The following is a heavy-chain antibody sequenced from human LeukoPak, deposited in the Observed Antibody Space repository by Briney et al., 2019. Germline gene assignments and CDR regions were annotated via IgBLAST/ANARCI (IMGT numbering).Heavy chain of an antibody. Sequence: GGSLRLSCAAPGFSFSSYAMHWVRQAPGKGLEWVAVISYDETNKYYGDSVKGRFTISRDNSKNTLYLQMNSLRAEDTAVYYCARDWQGSPGYYFHYWGQGTLVTVSS. J-gene: IGHJ4*02. CDR2: ISYDETNK. V-gene: IGHV3-30*04. CDR1: GFSFSSYA. D-gene: IGHD2-2*01. CDR3: ARDWQGSPGYYFHY.